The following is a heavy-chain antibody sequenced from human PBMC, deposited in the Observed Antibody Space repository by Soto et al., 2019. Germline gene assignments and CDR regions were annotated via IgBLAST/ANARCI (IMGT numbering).Heavy chain of an antibody. CDR1: GGSISSYY. CDR2: IYYSGIT. Sequence: PSETLSLTCTVSGGSISSYYWSWIRQPPGKGLEWIGYIYYSGITDYNPSLKSRVTISVDTSKSQFSLKLSSVTAADTAVYYCARAGAATLSDYWGQGTLVTVSS. V-gene: IGHV4-59*01. CDR3: ARAGAATLSDY. J-gene: IGHJ4*02. D-gene: IGHD2-15*01.